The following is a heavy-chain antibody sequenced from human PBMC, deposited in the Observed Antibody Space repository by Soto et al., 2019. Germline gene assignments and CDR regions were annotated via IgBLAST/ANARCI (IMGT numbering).Heavy chain of an antibody. V-gene: IGHV4-4*07. CDR2: IYATGTT. CDR1: GASISGFY. J-gene: IGHJ5*02. D-gene: IGHD1-1*01. Sequence: PSETLSLTCTVSGASISGFYWSWIRKSAGKGLEWIGRIYATGTTDYNPSLKSRVMMSVDTSKKQFSLKLRSVTAADTAVYYCVRDGTKTLRDWFDPWGQGSVVTVSS. CDR3: VRDGTKTLRDWFDP.